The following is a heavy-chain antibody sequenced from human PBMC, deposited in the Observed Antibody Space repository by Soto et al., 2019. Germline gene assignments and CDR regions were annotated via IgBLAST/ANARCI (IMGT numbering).Heavy chain of an antibody. D-gene: IGHD2-15*01. V-gene: IGHV3-23*01. CDR3: AKDQGYCSGGSCHLGYYYYMDV. CDR2: ISGSGGST. Sequence: GGSLRLSCAASGFTFSSYAMSWVRQAPGKGLEWVSAISGSGGSTYYADSVKGRFPISRDNSKNTVYLQMNSLRDEDTAVYYCAKDQGYCSGGSCHLGYYYYMDVWGKGTTVTVSS. J-gene: IGHJ6*03. CDR1: GFTFSSYA.